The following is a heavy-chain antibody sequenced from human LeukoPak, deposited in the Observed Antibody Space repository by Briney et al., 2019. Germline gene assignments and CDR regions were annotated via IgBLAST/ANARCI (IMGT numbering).Heavy chain of an antibody. V-gene: IGHV4-59*01. D-gene: IGHD3-10*01. J-gene: IGHJ4*02. Sequence: SETLSLTGTVSGGSISSYYWSWIRQPPGKGLEWIGYIYYSGSTNYNPSLKSRVTISVDTSKNQFSLKLSSVTAADTAVYYCARDRSYYGSGSPLDYWGQGTLVTVSS. CDR3: ARDRSYYGSGSPLDY. CDR1: GGSISSYY. CDR2: IYYSGST.